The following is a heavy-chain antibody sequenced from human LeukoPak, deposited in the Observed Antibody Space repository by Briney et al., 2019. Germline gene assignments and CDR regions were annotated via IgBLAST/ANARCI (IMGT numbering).Heavy chain of an antibody. Sequence: SVKVSCKASGGTFSSYAISWVRQAPGQGLEWMGRIIPIFGTANYAQKFQGRVTITTDESTSTAYMELSSLRSEDTAVYYCARDERGGGVDSSGYSNYWGQGTLATVSS. V-gene: IGHV1-69*05. D-gene: IGHD3-22*01. CDR2: IIPIFGTA. J-gene: IGHJ4*02. CDR3: ARDERGGGVDSSGYSNY. CDR1: GGTFSSYA.